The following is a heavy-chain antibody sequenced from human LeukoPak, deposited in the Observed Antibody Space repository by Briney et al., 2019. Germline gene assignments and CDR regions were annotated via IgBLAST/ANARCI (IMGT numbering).Heavy chain of an antibody. Sequence: GGSLRLSCAASGVTFSTYWIHWVRQAPGKGLVWVSRINSDGSSATYADSVKGRFTISRDNAKNTVYLQMNSLRVEDTAVYFCTSRNGSGDYWGQGTPVTVSS. CDR2: INSDGSSA. CDR3: TSRNGSGDY. V-gene: IGHV3-74*01. J-gene: IGHJ4*02. D-gene: IGHD3-10*01. CDR1: GVTFSTYW.